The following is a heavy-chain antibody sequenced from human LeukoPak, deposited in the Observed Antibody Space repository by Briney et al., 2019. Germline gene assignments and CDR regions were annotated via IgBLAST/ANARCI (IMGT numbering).Heavy chain of an antibody. CDR1: GGSFSGYY. V-gene: IGHV4-34*01. CDR2: INHSGST. Sequence: PSETLSLTCAVYGGSFSGYYWSWIRQPPGKGLEWIGEINHSGSTSYNPSLKSRVTISVDTSKNQLSLKLSSVTAADTAVYYCARDRTTSTRGAFDIWGQGTMVTVSS. D-gene: IGHD1-1*01. CDR3: ARDRTTSTRGAFDI. J-gene: IGHJ3*02.